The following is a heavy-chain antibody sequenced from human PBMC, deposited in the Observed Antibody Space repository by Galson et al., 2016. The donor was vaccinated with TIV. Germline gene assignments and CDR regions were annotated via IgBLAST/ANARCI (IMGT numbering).Heavy chain of an antibody. Sequence: SVKVSCKASGGTFSTYTLSWVRQAPGQGLEWMGRIIPILGMTNYAQKFQGRVTITADKSTSTDYMELSSLRSEDTAVYYCAREGGGYSGRGWFDPWGQGTLVIVSS. J-gene: IGHJ5*02. CDR1: GGTFSTYT. D-gene: IGHD5-12*01. CDR3: AREGGGYSGRGWFDP. CDR2: IIPILGMT. V-gene: IGHV1-69*04.